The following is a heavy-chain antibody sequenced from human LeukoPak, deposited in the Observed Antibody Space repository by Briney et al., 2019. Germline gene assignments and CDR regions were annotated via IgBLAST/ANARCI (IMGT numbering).Heavy chain of an antibody. Sequence: PGGSLRLSCAASGFTFSSYSMNWVRQAPGRGLEWVSSISSGSSYIYYADSVKGRFTISRDNSKNTLYLQMNSLRAEDTAVYYCAKDEYYYGSGPPHNWFDPWGQGTLVTVSS. D-gene: IGHD3-10*01. CDR3: AKDEYYYGSGPPHNWFDP. V-gene: IGHV3-21*01. J-gene: IGHJ5*02. CDR2: ISSGSSYI. CDR1: GFTFSSYS.